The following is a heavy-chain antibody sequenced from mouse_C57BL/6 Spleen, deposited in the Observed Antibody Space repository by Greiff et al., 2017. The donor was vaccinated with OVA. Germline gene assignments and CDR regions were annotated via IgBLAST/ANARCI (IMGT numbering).Heavy chain of an antibody. D-gene: IGHD2-1*01. CDR2: IYPSDSET. CDR3: ASEGIYSRFAY. V-gene: IGHV1-61*01. CDR1: GYTFTSYC. Sequence: QVQLQQSGAELVRPGSSVKLSCKASGYTFTSYCMDWVKQRPGQGLEWIGNIYPSDSETHYNQKFKDKATLTVDKSSSTAYMQLSSLTSADSAVYYCASEGIYSRFAYWGQGTLVTVSA. J-gene: IGHJ3*01.